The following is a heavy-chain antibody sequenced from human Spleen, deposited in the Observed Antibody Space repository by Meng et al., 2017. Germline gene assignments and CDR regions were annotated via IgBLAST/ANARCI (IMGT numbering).Heavy chain of an antibody. D-gene: IGHD1-14*01. J-gene: IGHJ4*02. CDR2: VNLSGTA. CDR3: ATLGTTIDS. Sequence: GGSVGDYGWGGVRQPPGKGLGWIGEVNLSGTANKSPSLKSRVTIAADTSKNHISLNLTSVTAADTAVYYCATLGTTIDSWGQGTLVTVSS. CDR1: GGSVGDYG. V-gene: IGHV4-34*01.